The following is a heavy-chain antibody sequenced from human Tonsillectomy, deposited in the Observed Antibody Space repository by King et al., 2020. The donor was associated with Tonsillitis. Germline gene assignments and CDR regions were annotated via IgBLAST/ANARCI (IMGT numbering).Heavy chain of an antibody. D-gene: IGHD1/OR15-1a*01. CDR2: ISYDGSNK. J-gene: IGHJ6*02. V-gene: IGHV3-30*18. Sequence: VQLVESGGGVVQPGRSLRLSCAASGFASSGYGMHWVRRAPGKGLEWVALISYDGSNKYYADSVKGRFTISRDNSKNTLYLQMNSLRAEDTAVYYCAKGTEQRYYGMDVWGQGTTVTVSS. CDR1: GFASSGYG. CDR3: AKGTEQRYYGMDV.